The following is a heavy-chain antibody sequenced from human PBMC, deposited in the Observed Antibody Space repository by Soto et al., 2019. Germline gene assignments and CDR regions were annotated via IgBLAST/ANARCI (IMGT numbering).Heavy chain of an antibody. J-gene: IGHJ6*03. D-gene: IGHD4-17*01. V-gene: IGHV1-69*08. CDR1: GGTLSSYT. CDR3: ARDATLGDRDYLDVYYYYYMDL. CDR2: IIPLLGTA. Sequence: QVQLEQSGAEVKRPGSSVTVSCKASGGTLSSYTISWVRQAPGQGLEWMGGIIPLLGTAKYAQKFQGRVTISADKFTNTIYLELTGLRSDDTAKYYCARDATLGDRDYLDVYYYYYMDLWGKGTTVTVSS.